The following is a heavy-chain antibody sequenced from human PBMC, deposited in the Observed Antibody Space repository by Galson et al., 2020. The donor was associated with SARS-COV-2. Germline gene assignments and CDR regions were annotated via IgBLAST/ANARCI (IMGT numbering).Heavy chain of an antibody. CDR2: IHPNSGGT. Sequence: ASVKVSCKASGYTFTGYYMHWVRQAPEQGLEWMGWIHPNSGGTNYAQKFKGRVTMTRDTSISTAYMELSRLSSDDTAVYYCAREWGELSSIVGATPLRWGQGTLVTVSS. D-gene: IGHD1-26*01. J-gene: IGHJ4*02. CDR3: AREWGELSSIVGATPLR. V-gene: IGHV1-2*02. CDR1: GYTFTGYY.